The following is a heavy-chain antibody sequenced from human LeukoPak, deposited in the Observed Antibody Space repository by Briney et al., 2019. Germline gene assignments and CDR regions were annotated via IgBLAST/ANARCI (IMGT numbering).Heavy chain of an antibody. J-gene: IGHJ4*02. CDR1: GFTFSSYW. Sequence: GGSLRLSCAASGFTFSSYWMHWVRQAPGKGLVGVSRINSDGSSITYADSVKGRFTISRDNAKNTLYLQMNSLRVEDTAVYYCAGEGRVSGYDFDCWGQGTLVTISS. D-gene: IGHD5-12*01. CDR2: INSDGSSI. CDR3: AGEGRVSGYDFDC. V-gene: IGHV3-74*03.